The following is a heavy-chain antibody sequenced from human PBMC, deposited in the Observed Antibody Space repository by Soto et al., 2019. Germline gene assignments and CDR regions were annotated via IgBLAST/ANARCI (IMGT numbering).Heavy chain of an antibody. Sequence: GGSLRLSCAASGFTFSSYAMSWVRQAPGKGLEWVSAISGSGGSTYYADSVKGRFTISRDNSKNTLYLQMNSLRAGDTAVYYCAKLLRSGDYYYGMDVWGQGTTVTVS. J-gene: IGHJ6*02. CDR1: GFTFSSYA. V-gene: IGHV3-23*01. CDR3: AKLLRSGDYYYGMDV. CDR2: ISGSGGST. D-gene: IGHD2-15*01.